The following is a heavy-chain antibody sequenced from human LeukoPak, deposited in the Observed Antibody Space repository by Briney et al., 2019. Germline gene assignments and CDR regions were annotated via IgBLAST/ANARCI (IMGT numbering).Heavy chain of an antibody. Sequence: ASVKVSCKASGYTFTSYDINWVRQATGQGLEWMGWMNPNSGNTGYAQKFQGRVTMTRNTSISTAYMELSSLRSEDTAFYYCARDDLLHRNWFDPWGQGTLVTVSS. D-gene: IGHD3-22*01. V-gene: IGHV1-8*02. CDR3: ARDDLLHRNWFDP. J-gene: IGHJ5*02. CDR2: MNPNSGNT. CDR1: GYTFTSYD.